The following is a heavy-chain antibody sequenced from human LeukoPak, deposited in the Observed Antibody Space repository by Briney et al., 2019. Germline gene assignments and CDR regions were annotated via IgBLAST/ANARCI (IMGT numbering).Heavy chain of an antibody. CDR3: VRDNPQRFRFDP. CDR1: GFDFRIFL. J-gene: IGHJ5*02. V-gene: IGHV3-7*05. CDR2: INQDGGEK. D-gene: IGHD2-21*01. Sequence: PGGSLRLSCAASGFDFRIFLMSWVRQAPGKGLEWVANINQDGGEKYYVDSVKGRFTISRDNAKNSLYLQMHSLRAEDTAVYYCVRDNPQRFRFDPWGQGTLVTVSS.